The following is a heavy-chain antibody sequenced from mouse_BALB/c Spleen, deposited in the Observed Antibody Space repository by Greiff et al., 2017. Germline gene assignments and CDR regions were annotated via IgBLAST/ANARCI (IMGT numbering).Heavy chain of an antibody. V-gene: IGHV5-17*02. D-gene: IGHD1-1*01. Sequence: DVKLVESGGGLVQPGGSRKLSCAASGFTFSSFGMHWVRQAPEKGLEWVAYISSGSSTIYYADTVKGRFTISRDNPKNTLFLQMTSLRSEDTAMYYCARSESPYYYGSSYLYAMDYWGQGTSVTVSS. CDR2: ISSGSSTI. CDR3: ARSESPYYYGSSYLYAMDY. J-gene: IGHJ4*01. CDR1: GFTFSSFG.